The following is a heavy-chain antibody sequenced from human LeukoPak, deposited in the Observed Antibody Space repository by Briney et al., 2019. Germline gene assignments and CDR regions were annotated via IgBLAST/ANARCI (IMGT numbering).Heavy chain of an antibody. Sequence: SGPTPVKPTHTLSLTCTFSGFSLTTTGVGVAWILQPSGMALEWLALIYWNDDKCYSPSLKRRLTITKDTAKNQVVLAMTNMDPVDTATYYCAHSRGRGANVFDYWGQGTLVTVSS. D-gene: IGHD3-16*01. CDR3: AHSRGRGANVFDY. J-gene: IGHJ4*02. V-gene: IGHV2-5*01. CDR1: GFSLTTTGVG. CDR2: IYWNDDK.